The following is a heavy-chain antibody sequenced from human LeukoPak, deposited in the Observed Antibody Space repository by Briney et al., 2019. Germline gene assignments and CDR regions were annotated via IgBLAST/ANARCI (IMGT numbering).Heavy chain of an antibody. CDR2: INYSGTT. J-gene: IGHJ4*02. V-gene: IGHV4-39*01. D-gene: IGHD4-17*01. CDR1: GGSISSTNYY. Sequence: SETVSLTCTASGGSISSTNYYWGWLRQPPGKGLEWIANINYSGTTQYNPSLKTRVTISVDTSKNQFSLKVSSVTAADTAVYYCARADYGDYISLGYWGQGTLTIVSS. CDR3: ARADYGDYISLGY.